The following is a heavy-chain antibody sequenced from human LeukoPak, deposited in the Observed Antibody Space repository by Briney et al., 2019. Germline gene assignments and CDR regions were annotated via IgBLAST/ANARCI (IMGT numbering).Heavy chain of an antibody. CDR3: ARPSHVYSYGLDV. V-gene: IGHV3-23*01. CDR2: ITGSTGST. D-gene: IGHD3-10*02. CDR1: GFTFSSYA. J-gene: IGHJ6*02. Sequence: GGSLRLSCAASGFTFSSYAMTWVRQPPGKGLEGVSSITGSTGSTYYADSVKGRFTISRDNSKNTLYLQMNSLKTEDTAVYYCARPSHVYSYGLDVWGQGTTVTVSS.